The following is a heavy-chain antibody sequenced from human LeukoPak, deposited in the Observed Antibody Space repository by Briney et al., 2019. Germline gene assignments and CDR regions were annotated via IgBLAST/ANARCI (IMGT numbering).Heavy chain of an antibody. V-gene: IGHV3-21*01. Sequence: GGSLRLSCAASGFTYSSYSMNWVRQAPGKGLEWISCTSSSSSYIYYADSVKGRFTISRDNAKNSLYLQMNSLRAEDTAVYYCARVSGVVTRYYYYYYGMDVWGQGTTVTVSS. CDR1: GFTYSSYS. CDR2: TSSSSSYI. CDR3: ARVSGVVTRYYYYYYGMDV. D-gene: IGHD3-3*01. J-gene: IGHJ6*02.